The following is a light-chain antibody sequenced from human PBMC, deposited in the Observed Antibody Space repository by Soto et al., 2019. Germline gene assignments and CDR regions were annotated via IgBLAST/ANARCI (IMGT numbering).Light chain of an antibody. J-gene: IGKJ4*01. CDR1: QDISSW. Sequence: VSASVGDRVTISCRVSQDISSWLAWFQQKPGKAPKLLIYDASSLESGVPSRFSGRRSGTEFTLTISSLQPDDFGTYYCQQYESYSPLTFGGGTKVDIK. CDR2: DAS. CDR3: QQYESYSPLT. V-gene: IGKV1-5*01.